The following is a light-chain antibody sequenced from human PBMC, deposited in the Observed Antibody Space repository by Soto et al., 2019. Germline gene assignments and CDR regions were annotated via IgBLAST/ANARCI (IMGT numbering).Light chain of an antibody. CDR1: RSDVGGYNY. V-gene: IGLV2-14*01. Sequence: QSVLTQPASVSASPGQSITISCTGTRSDVGGYNYVSWYQQHPGKAPKLIIYEVSNRPSGVSNRFSGSKSGNTASLTISGLQAEDEADYYCSSYTRSSTQAFGTGTKSPS. J-gene: IGLJ1*01. CDR2: EVS. CDR3: SSYTRSSTQA.